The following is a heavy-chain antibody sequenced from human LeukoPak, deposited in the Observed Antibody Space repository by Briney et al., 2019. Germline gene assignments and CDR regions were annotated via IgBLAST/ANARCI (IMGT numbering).Heavy chain of an antibody. CDR1: GFTVSSNY. CDR3: AKGSDYYYYMDV. J-gene: IGHJ6*03. D-gene: IGHD2-15*01. Sequence: SGGSLRLSCAASGFTVSSNYMSWVRQAPGKGLEWVSVIYSGGSTYYADSVKGRFTISRDNSKNTLYLQMNSLRAEDTAVYYCAKGSDYYYYMDVWGKGTTVTVSS. CDR2: IYSGGST. V-gene: IGHV3-53*01.